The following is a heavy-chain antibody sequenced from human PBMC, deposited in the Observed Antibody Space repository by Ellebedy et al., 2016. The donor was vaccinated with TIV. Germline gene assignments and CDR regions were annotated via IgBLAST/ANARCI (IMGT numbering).Heavy chain of an antibody. Sequence: GGSLRLXXKASGFLFSDCSMNWIRQAPGKGLEWVASISSSGTYIYYADSLEGRFTIARDSVKDSVFLQMNDLRVDDSGVYYCARTTPYNIAVAGPDYWGQGTLVTVTS. D-gene: IGHD6-19*01. J-gene: IGHJ4*02. CDR2: ISSSGTYI. V-gene: IGHV3-21*01. CDR1: GFLFSDCS. CDR3: ARTTPYNIAVAGPDY.